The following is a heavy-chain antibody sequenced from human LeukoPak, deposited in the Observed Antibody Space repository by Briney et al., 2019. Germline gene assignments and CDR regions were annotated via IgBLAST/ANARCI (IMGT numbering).Heavy chain of an antibody. Sequence: PGGSLRLSCAASGFTFSSYWMSWVRQAPGKGLEWVASIKQDGSEKYCVDSVKGRFTISRDNANNSLYLQMNSLRADDTAVYYCARERRGSSSWFDYWGQGTLVTVSS. V-gene: IGHV3-7*01. J-gene: IGHJ4*02. CDR1: GFTFSSYW. CDR3: ARERRGSSSWFDY. D-gene: IGHD6-13*01. CDR2: IKQDGSEK.